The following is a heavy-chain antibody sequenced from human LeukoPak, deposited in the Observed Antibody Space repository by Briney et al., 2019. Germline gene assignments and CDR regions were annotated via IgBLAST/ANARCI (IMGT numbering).Heavy chain of an antibody. CDR3: ARDRPGGYYYGSGSFDY. V-gene: IGHV4-31*03. Sequence: SETLSLTCNVSGASITSAGYHWSWIRQLPGKGLEWIGYIHDTVTTYYTLSLRSRVTISTDASKNQFSLDLASMTAADTAVYYCARDRPGGYYYGSGSFDYWGQGTLVTVSS. D-gene: IGHD3-10*01. J-gene: IGHJ4*02. CDR2: IHDTVTT. CDR1: GASITSAGYH.